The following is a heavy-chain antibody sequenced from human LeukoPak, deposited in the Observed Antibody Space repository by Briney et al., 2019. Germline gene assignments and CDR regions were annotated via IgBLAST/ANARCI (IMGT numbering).Heavy chain of an antibody. CDR2: IEADGTGK. CDR1: GFTFSSSW. J-gene: IGHJ4*01. V-gene: IGHV3-7*01. D-gene: IGHD5-24*01. Sequence: GGSLRLSCVASGFTFSSSWMTWVRQAPGMGLERVANIEADGTGKYYVDSVRGRFSISRDNAKNSLYLELNSLRAEDTGVYFCARDRGWQQFDYWGQGTLVTVSS. CDR3: ARDRGWQQFDY.